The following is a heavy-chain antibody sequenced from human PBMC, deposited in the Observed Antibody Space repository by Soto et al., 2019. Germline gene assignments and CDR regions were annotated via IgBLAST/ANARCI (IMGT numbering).Heavy chain of an antibody. D-gene: IGHD3-22*01. CDR1: GFTFSSYA. V-gene: IGHV3-23*01. CDR3: AKSPGVYYYDSSGYYHYDY. CDR2: ISGSGVST. J-gene: IGHJ4*02. Sequence: EVQLLESGGGLAQPGGSLRLSCAASGFTFSSYAMSWVRQAPGKGLEWVSAISGSGVSTYYADSVKGRFTISRDNSKXXLXXPMNSLRAEDTAVYYCAKSPGVYYYDSSGYYHYDYWGQGTLVTVSS.